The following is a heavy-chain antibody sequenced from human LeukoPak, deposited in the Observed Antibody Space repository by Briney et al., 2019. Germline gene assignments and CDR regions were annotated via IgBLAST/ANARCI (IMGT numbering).Heavy chain of an antibody. V-gene: IGHV1-46*01. CDR1: GYTFTSYY. D-gene: IGHD4-23*01. CDR2: INPSGGST. Sequence: ASVKVSCKASGYTFTSYYMHWVRQAPGQGLEWMGIINPSGGSTSYEQKFQGRVTITADESTSTVFMELSSLRSDDTAFYYCARNSRVASTSGLNYWGQGTLVTVSS. CDR3: ARNSRVASTSGLNY. J-gene: IGHJ4*02.